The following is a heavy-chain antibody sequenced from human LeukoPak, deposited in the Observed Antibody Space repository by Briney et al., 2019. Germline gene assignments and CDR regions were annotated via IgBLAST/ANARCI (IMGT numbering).Heavy chain of an antibody. Sequence: ASVKVSCKASGYTFTSYGISWVRQAPGQGLEWMGWISAYNGNTNYAQKLQGRVTMTTDTSTSTAYMELRSLRSEDAAVYYCARGRSDFWSGYYFGRSPYNWFDPWGQGTLVTVSS. D-gene: IGHD3-3*01. J-gene: IGHJ5*02. CDR1: GYTFTSYG. V-gene: IGHV1-18*01. CDR2: ISAYNGNT. CDR3: ARGRSDFWSGYYFGRSPYNWFDP.